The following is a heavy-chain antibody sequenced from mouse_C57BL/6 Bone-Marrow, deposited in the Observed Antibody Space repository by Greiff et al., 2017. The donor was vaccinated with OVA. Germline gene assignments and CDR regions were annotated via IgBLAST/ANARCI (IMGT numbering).Heavy chain of an antibody. CDR3: AREGNYYGSFCYFDV. J-gene: IGHJ1*03. CDR2: IHPNSGST. CDR1: GYTFTSYW. Sequence: VQLQQPGAELVKPGASVKLSCKASGYTFTSYWMHWVKQRPGQGLEWIGMIHPNSGSTNYNEKFKSKATLTVDKSSSTAYMQLSSLTSEDSAVYYCAREGNYYGSFCYFDVWGTGTTVTVSS. D-gene: IGHD1-1*01. V-gene: IGHV1-64*01.